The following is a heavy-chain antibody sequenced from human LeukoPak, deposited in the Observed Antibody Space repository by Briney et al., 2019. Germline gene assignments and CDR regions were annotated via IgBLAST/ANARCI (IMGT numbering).Heavy chain of an antibody. CDR2: INHSGIT. CDR3: ASRRADGSGSGYYFDY. V-gene: IGHV4-34*01. Sequence: PSETLSLTCAVYGGSFSGYYWIWIRQPPGKGLEWIGEINHSGITNYNPSLKSRVTISVDTSKNQFSLKLSSVTAADTAVYYCASRRADGSGSGYYFDYWGQGTLVTVSS. J-gene: IGHJ4*02. CDR1: GGSFSGYY. D-gene: IGHD3-10*01.